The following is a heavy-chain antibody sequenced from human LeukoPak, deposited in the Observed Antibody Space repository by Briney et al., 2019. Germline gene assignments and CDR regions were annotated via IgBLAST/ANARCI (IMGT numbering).Heavy chain of an antibody. J-gene: IGHJ5*02. D-gene: IGHD3-22*01. Sequence: GESLKISCKGSGYSFTSYWIGWVRQMPGKGLEWMGIIYPGDSDTRYSPSFQGQVTISADKSISTAYLQWSSLKASDTAMYYCARIQHYYDSSGYYSRWFDPWGQGTLVTVSS. CDR2: IYPGDSDT. V-gene: IGHV5-51*01. CDR3: ARIQHYYDSSGYYSRWFDP. CDR1: GYSFTSYW.